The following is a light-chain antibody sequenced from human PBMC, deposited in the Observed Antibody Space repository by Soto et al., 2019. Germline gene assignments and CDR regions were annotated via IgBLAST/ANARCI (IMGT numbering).Light chain of an antibody. CDR3: QQYGSSPYT. Sequence: EIVLTQSPGTLSLSPGERATLSCRARQSVSSSYLAWYQQKPGQAPRLLIYGASSRATGNPDRFSGSGYGTDVTLTISRLEPEDVGVYYCQQYGSSPYTFGQGTKLEIK. CDR1: QSVSSSY. J-gene: IGKJ2*01. CDR2: GAS. V-gene: IGKV3-20*01.